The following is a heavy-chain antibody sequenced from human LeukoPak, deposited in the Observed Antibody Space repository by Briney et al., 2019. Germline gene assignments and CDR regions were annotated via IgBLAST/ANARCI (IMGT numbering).Heavy chain of an antibody. CDR1: GFTFSSYG. J-gene: IGHJ4*02. Sequence: PGGSLRLSCAASGFTFSSYGMHWVRQAPGKGLEWVAVIWYDGSNKYYADSVKGRFTISRDNSKNTLYLQMNSLRAEDTAVYYCAKRVGAYYDFWSGYYDYWGQGTLVTVSS. CDR3: AKRVGAYYDFWSGYYDY. D-gene: IGHD3-3*01. CDR2: IWYDGSNK. V-gene: IGHV3-30*02.